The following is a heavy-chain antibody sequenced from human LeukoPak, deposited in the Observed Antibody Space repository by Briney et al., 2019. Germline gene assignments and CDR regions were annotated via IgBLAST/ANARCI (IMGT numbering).Heavy chain of an antibody. V-gene: IGHV1-2*02. Sequence: ASVKVSYKASGYTFTDYYMHWVRQAPGQGLEWMGWINPNSGGTNCAQKFQGRVTMTRDTSISTAYLELSRLRSDDTAVFYCARAAPVAHFDYWGQGTLVTVSS. CDR1: GYTFTDYY. CDR2: INPNSGGT. J-gene: IGHJ4*02. D-gene: IGHD2-2*01. CDR3: ARAAPVAHFDY.